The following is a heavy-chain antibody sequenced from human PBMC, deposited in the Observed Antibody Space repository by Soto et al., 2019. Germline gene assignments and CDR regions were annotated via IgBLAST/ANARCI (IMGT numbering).Heavy chain of an antibody. D-gene: IGHD5-12*01. CDR3: ARATSGYDYIPLDKLNYYYYGMDV. V-gene: IGHV1-2*04. Sequence: QVQLVQSGAEVKKPGASVKVSCKASGYTFTGYYMHWVRQAPGQGLEWMGWINPNSGGTNYAQKFQGWVTMTRDTSISTAYMELSRLRSDDTAVYYCARATSGYDYIPLDKLNYYYYGMDVWGQGTTVTVSS. CDR1: GYTFTGYY. J-gene: IGHJ6*02. CDR2: INPNSGGT.